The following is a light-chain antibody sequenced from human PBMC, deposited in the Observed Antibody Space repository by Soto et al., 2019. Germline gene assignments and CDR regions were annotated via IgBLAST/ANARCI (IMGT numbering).Light chain of an antibody. CDR3: MQALQTPKT. J-gene: IGKJ1*01. Sequence: DIVMTQSPLSLPVTPGEPASIFCRSSQSLLHSNGYNSLDWYLQKPGQSPQLLIYLGSNRASGVPDRFSGSGSGTDFTLKISRVEAEDVGVYYCMQALQTPKTFGQGTKVEIK. CDR1: QSLLHSNGYNS. CDR2: LGS. V-gene: IGKV2-28*01.